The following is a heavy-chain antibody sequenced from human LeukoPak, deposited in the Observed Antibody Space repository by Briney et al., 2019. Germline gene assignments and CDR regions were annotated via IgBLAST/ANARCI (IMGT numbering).Heavy chain of an antibody. V-gene: IGHV3-7*01. D-gene: IGHD2-2*01. CDR3: ARDPASAVPIDY. CDR1: GFTFSSYW. J-gene: IGHJ4*02. CDR2: IKNDGSEK. Sequence: TGGSLRLSCAASGFTFSSYWMTWVRQAPGKGLEWVAHIKNDGSEKYYVDSVKGRFTISRDNAKNSLYLQMNSLRVEDTAVYYCARDPASAVPIDYLGQGTLVTVSS.